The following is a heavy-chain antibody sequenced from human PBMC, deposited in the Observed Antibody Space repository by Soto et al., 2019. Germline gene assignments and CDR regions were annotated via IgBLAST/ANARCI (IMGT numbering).Heavy chain of an antibody. CDR1: GGSISSSSYY. CDR2: IYYSGST. Sequence: PSETPSLTCTVSGGSISSSSYYWGWIRQPPGKGLEWIGSIYYSGSTYYNPSLKSRVTISVDTSKNQFSLKLSSVTAADTAVYYCARDYYDSSGYYYFDYWGQGTLVTVSS. V-gene: IGHV4-39*02. D-gene: IGHD3-22*01. CDR3: ARDYYDSSGYYYFDY. J-gene: IGHJ4*02.